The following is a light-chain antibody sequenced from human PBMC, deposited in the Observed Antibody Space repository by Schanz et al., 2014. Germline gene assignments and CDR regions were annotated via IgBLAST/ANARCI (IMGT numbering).Light chain of an antibody. CDR3: SSYTNSSTV. CDR2: DVS. CDR1: SSDVGGYNY. V-gene: IGLV2-14*03. Sequence: QSALTQPRSVSGSPGQSVAISCTGTSSDVGGYNYVSWYQHHPGKAPKLMIYDVSNRPSGVSNRFSGSKSGNTASLTISGLQAEDESDYYCSSYTNSSTVFGGGTKLTVL. J-gene: IGLJ2*01.